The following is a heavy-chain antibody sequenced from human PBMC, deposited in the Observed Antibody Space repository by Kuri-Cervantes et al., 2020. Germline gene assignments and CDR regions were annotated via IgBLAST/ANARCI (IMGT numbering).Heavy chain of an antibody. CDR2: IIPIFGTA. CDR3: ARGAARDLDY. Sequence: SVKVSCKASGGTFRSYAINWVRQAPGQGLEWMGGIIPIFGTAKYAQKFQGRVTITTDESTSTAHMELSSLRSEDTAVYYCARGAARDLDYWGQGTLVTVSS. V-gene: IGHV1-69*05. CDR1: GGTFRSYA. D-gene: IGHD6-6*01. J-gene: IGHJ4*02.